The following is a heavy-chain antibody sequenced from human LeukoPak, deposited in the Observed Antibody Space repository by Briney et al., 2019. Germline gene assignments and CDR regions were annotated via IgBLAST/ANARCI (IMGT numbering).Heavy chain of an antibody. J-gene: IGHJ4*02. V-gene: IGHV4-4*07. CDR3: ARDLYCSGGSCYDY. D-gene: IGHD2-15*01. Sequence: SETLSLTCTVSGGSISSYYWSWIRQPAGKGLEWIGRIYTSGSTNYNPSLESRVTMSVDTSKNQFSLKLSSVTAADTAVYYCARDLYCSGGSCYDYWGQGTLVTVSS. CDR2: IYTSGST. CDR1: GGSISSYY.